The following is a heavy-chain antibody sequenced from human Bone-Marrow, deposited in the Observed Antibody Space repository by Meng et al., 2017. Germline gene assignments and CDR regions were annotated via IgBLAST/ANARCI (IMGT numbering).Heavy chain of an antibody. D-gene: IGHD3-16*01. CDR2: ISGSGAST. CDR3: AKDLGFDDY. CDR1: GFAFSSHA. Sequence: EVQLLESGGGLVQPGGSLRLSCEASGFAFSSHAMTWVRQVPGKGLEWVSSISGSGASTYYADSVKGRFTISRENSKNTLYVQMNSLRVEDTAVYYCAKDLGFDDYWGQGTLVTVSS. V-gene: IGHV3-23*01. J-gene: IGHJ4*02.